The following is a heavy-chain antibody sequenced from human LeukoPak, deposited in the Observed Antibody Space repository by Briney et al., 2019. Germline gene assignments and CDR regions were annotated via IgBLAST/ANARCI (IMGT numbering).Heavy chain of an antibody. CDR3: ARDRSEWELPY. Sequence: ASVKVSCKASGYTFTGYYMHWVRQALGQGPEWMGWINPNSGGTNYAQKFQGRVTMTRDTSISTAYMELSRLRSDDTAVYYCARDRSEWELPYWGQGTLVTVSS. CDR1: GYTFTGYY. V-gene: IGHV1-2*02. CDR2: INPNSGGT. J-gene: IGHJ4*02. D-gene: IGHD1-26*01.